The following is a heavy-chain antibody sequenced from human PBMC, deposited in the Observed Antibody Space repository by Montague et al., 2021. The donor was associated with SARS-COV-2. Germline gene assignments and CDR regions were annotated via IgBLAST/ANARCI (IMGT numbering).Heavy chain of an antibody. CDR3: ARHITGSGNAFDI. J-gene: IGHJ3*02. Sequence: SETLSLTSTVSGGSVSSSSYYWGWIRQPPGKGLEWVGSNYYTGSTYYNPSLKSRVTISVDTSKNQFSLKLSSVTAADTAVYYCARHITGSGNAFDIWGQGTMVTVSS. CDR1: GGSVSSSSYY. CDR2: NYYTGST. V-gene: IGHV4-39*01. D-gene: IGHD3-10*01.